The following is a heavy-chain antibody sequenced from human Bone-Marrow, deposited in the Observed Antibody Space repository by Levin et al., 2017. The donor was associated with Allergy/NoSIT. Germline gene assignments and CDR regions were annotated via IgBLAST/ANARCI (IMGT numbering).Heavy chain of an antibody. D-gene: IGHD2-21*02. CDR2: LSYDGSIE. Sequence: GGSLRLSCEVSGLTLRSHSVHWVRQAPGKGLEWVAVLSYDGSIEHYGDSVKGRFTISRDYSESTVYLQMNSLRREDTAVYYCAREDRTRLGGDEHFDYWGQGTLVTVSS. V-gene: IGHV3-30-3*01. CDR1: GLTLRSHS. J-gene: IGHJ4*02. CDR3: AREDRTRLGGDEHFDY.